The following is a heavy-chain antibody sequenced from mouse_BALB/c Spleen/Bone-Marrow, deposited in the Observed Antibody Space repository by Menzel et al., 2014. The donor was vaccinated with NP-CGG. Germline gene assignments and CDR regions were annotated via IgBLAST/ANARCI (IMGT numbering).Heavy chain of an antibody. J-gene: IGHJ4*01. CDR1: GFNIKDTY. Sequence: VQLQQSGAELVKPGASVKLSCTASGFNIKDTYMHWVKQRPEQGLEWIGRTDPANGNTKYDPKFQGKATITADTSSNPAYLQLSSLTSEDTAVYYCARWEYYAMDYWGQGTSVTVSS. D-gene: IGHD4-1*01. CDR3: ARWEYYAMDY. CDR2: TDPANGNT. V-gene: IGHV14-3*02.